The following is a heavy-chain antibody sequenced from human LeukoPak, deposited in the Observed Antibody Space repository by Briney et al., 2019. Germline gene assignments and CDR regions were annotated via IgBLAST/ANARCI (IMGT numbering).Heavy chain of an antibody. J-gene: IGHJ5*02. D-gene: IGHD3-10*01. CDR3: VRNSGELGA. CDR1: GFTVSNNY. CDR2: ICSAGGT. V-gene: IGHV3-53*01. Sequence: GCSVTLSCAASGFTVSNNYMSWVRLAAGKGLEWVALICSAGGTYYADSVKGRFTISRDNSKNTLHLQMNSLRAEDTAVYYCVRNSGELGAWGQGTLVTVS.